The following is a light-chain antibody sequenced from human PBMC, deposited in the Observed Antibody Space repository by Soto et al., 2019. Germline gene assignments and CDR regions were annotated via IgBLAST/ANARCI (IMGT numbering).Light chain of an antibody. J-gene: IGKJ3*01. CDR1: QGISSY. V-gene: IGKV1-8*01. Sequence: AIRMTQSPSSFSASTGDRVTITCRASQGISSYLAWYQQKPGKAPKLLIYAASTLQSGVPSRFSGSGSGRDFTLTISCLQSEDFATYYCQQYYSYPSFGPGTKVDIK. CDR2: AAS. CDR3: QQYYSYPS.